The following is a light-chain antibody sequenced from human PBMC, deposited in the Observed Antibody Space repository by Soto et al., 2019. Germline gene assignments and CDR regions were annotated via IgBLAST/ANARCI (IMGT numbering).Light chain of an antibody. J-gene: IGKJ2*01. V-gene: IGKV3-11*01. Sequence: EIVLTQSPATLSLSPGERATLSCRASQSVSNSLAWYQQKPGQAPRLLIFDASNRATDIPARFSGSGSGTDFTLTINSLEPEDFAVYCCQQRSNWPRTFGQGTKLEIK. CDR3: QQRSNWPRT. CDR1: QSVSNS. CDR2: DAS.